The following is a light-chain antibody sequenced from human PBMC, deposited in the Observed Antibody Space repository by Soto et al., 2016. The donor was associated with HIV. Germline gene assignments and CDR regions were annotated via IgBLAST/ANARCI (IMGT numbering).Light chain of an antibody. J-gene: IGLJ2*01. CDR3: QVWDSSSDHVV. Sequence: SYVLPQPPSVSVAPGKTARITCGGNDIGSKSVHWYQQKPGQAPVLVVYDDDDRPSGIPERFSGSSSGNTATLTISRVEAGDEADYYCQVWDSSSDHVVFGGGTKLTVL. CDR1: DIGSKS. V-gene: IGLV3-21*03. CDR2: DDD.